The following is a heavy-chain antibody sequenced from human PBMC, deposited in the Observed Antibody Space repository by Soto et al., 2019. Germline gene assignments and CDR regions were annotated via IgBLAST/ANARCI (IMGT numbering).Heavy chain of an antibody. CDR2: ISAYNGKT. D-gene: IGHD3-22*01. CDR3: ARTLLYYFYSRESDY. J-gene: IGHJ4*02. Sequence: QVQLVQSGAEVKKPGASVKVSCKASGYTFNSYGLSWVRQAPGQGLEWMGWISAYNGKTNYAQKFQGRVTMTTDTSTSTAYMELRILRSDDTAVFYCARTLLYYFYSRESDYWGQGTLVTVSS. V-gene: IGHV1-18*01. CDR1: GYTFNSYG.